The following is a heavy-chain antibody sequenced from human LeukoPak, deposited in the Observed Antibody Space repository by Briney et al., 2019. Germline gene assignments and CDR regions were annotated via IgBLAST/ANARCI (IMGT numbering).Heavy chain of an antibody. CDR3: AEMVRGVSPYFDY. Sequence: GGSLRLSCAASGFTFNTYAMSWVRQAPGKGLEWVSSITSSGDSTYYADSVKGRFTISRDNSKNTLYLQMNSLRAEDTAVYYCAEMVRGVSPYFDYWGQGTLATVSS. D-gene: IGHD3-10*01. V-gene: IGHV3-23*01. CDR2: ITSSGDST. J-gene: IGHJ4*02. CDR1: GFTFNTYA.